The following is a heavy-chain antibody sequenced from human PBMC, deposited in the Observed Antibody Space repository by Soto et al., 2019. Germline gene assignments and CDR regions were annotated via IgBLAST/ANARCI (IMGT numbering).Heavy chain of an antibody. CDR3: ARAHYDYVWGSYRYLWFDP. V-gene: IGHV1-69*01. J-gene: IGHJ5*02. D-gene: IGHD3-16*02. CDR1: GGTFSSYA. Sequence: QVQLVQSGAEVKKPGSSVKVSCKASGGTFSSYAISWVRQAPGQGLEWMGGIIPIFGTANYAQKFQGRVTITADESTSTAYMELSSLRSEDTAVYYCARAHYDYVWGSYRYLWFDPWGQGTLVTVSS. CDR2: IIPIFGTA.